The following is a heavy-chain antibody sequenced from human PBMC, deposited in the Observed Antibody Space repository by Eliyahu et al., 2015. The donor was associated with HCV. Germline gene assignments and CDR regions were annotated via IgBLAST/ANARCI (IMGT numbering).Heavy chain of an antibody. V-gene: IGHV6-1*01. CDR1: GDSVXSNSXA. D-gene: IGHD3-10*01. Sequence: QVQLQQSGPGLVKPSRTLSLTCAISGDSVXSNSXAWNWIRQSPSRGLEWLGRTYYRSKWSNDYAVSVKSRITINPDTSKNQFSLQLNSVTPEDTAVYYCARDRISLVRGVIAKYYYYGMDVWGQGTTVTVSS. CDR3: ARDRISLVRGVIAKYYYYGMDV. J-gene: IGHJ6*02. CDR2: TYYRSKWSN.